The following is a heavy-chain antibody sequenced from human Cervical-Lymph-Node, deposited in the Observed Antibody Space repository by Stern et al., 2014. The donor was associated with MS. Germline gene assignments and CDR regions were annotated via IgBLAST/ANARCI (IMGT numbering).Heavy chain of an antibody. V-gene: IGHV1-69*01. J-gene: IGHJ6*02. D-gene: IGHD3-10*01. CDR1: GGTFSSYA. CDR2: IIPIFGTA. CDR3: ARDATRWFGEFGDGMDV. Sequence: QVQLMQSGAEVKKPGSSVKVSCKASGGTFSSYAISWVRQAPGQGLEWMGGIIPIFGTANYAQKFQGRVTITADESTSTAYMELSSLRSEDTAVYYCARDATRWFGEFGDGMDVWGQGTTVTVSS.